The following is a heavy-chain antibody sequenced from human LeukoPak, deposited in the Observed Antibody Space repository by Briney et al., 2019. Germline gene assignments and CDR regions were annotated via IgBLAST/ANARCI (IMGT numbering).Heavy chain of an antibody. D-gene: IGHD2-21*01. J-gene: IGHJ4*02. Sequence: SETLSLTCTVSGESINPYYWNWIRQSAGKGLEWIGHIYKSGTTNFNPSLTSRVTMSLDTSRNQFSLKLRSVTAADTAVYYCARATAYYCIDQWGQGTLVTVSS. V-gene: IGHV4-4*07. CDR1: GESINPYY. CDR3: ARATAYYCIDQ. CDR2: IYKSGTT.